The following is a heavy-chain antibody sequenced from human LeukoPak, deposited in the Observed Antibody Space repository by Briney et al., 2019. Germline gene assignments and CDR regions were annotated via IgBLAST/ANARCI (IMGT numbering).Heavy chain of an antibody. Sequence: VASVKVSCKASGGTFSSYAISWERQAPGQGLEWMGGIIPIFGTANYAQKFQGRVTITTDESTSTAYMELSSLRSEDTAVYYCATYCTNGVCNFDYWGQGTLVTVSS. CDR2: IIPIFGTA. D-gene: IGHD2-8*01. V-gene: IGHV1-69*05. CDR1: GGTFSSYA. J-gene: IGHJ4*02. CDR3: ATYCTNGVCNFDY.